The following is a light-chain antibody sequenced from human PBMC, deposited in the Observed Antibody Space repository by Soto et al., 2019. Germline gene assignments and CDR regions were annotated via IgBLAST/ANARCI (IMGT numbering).Light chain of an antibody. CDR3: SSYTSSMTNV. Sequence: QSALTQPSSVSWSPGQSITISCTGTSSDVGGYNSVSWYQHQPGKAPQLILYDVGDRPSGVSYRFSGSKSGNTASLTISGLQAADEADYFCSSYTSSMTNVFGSGTKLTVL. CDR1: SSDVGGYNS. V-gene: IGLV2-14*03. CDR2: DVG. J-gene: IGLJ1*01.